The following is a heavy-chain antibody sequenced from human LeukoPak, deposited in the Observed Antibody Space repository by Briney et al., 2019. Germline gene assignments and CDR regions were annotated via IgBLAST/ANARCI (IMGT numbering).Heavy chain of an antibody. J-gene: IGHJ4*02. CDR2: IYHTGST. CDR3: ARAGWIITSGIDY. D-gene: IGHD1-20*01. Sequence: MPSETLSLTCGVSGYSTSRGYYWAWIRQPPGKGLEWIGTIYHTGSTYYNPSLESRVTISVDTSKNEFSLNLNSVTAADTAVYYCARAGWIITSGIDYWGQGALVTVSS. CDR1: GYSTSRGYY. V-gene: IGHV4-38-2*01.